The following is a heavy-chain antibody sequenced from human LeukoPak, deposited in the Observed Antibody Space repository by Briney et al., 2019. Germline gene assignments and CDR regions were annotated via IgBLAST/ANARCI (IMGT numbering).Heavy chain of an antibody. Sequence: PGGSLRLSCAASGFTFSDYAMTWVRQAPGKGLEWVSAISGSGGSTYYADSVKGRFTISRDNSKNTLYLQMNSLRAEDTAVYYCAKDPNYYDSSGYQLDYWGQGTLVTVSS. CDR1: GFTFSDYA. V-gene: IGHV3-23*01. J-gene: IGHJ4*02. CDR2: ISGSGGST. D-gene: IGHD3-22*01. CDR3: AKDPNYYDSSGYQLDY.